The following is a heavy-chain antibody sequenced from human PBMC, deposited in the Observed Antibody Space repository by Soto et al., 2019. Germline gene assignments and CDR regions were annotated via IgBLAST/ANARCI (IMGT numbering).Heavy chain of an antibody. Sequence: PGGSLRLSCAASGFTFSSYGMHWVRQAPGKGLEWVAVISYDGSNKYYADSVKGRFTISRDNSKNTLYLQMNSLRAEDTAVYYCARDPGLYYYDSSGSPSYYFDYWGQGTLVTVSS. D-gene: IGHD3-22*01. CDR2: ISYDGSNK. J-gene: IGHJ4*02. V-gene: IGHV3-30*19. CDR3: ARDPGLYYYDSSGSPSYYFDY. CDR1: GFTFSSYG.